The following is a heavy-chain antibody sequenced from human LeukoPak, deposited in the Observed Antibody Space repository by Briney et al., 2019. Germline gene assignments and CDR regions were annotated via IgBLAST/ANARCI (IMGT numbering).Heavy chain of an antibody. D-gene: IGHD6-6*01. Sequence: PSETLSLTCAVYGGSFSGYYWSWIRQPPGKGLEWIGEINHSGSTNYNPSLKSRATISVDTSKNQFSLKLSSVTAADTAVYYCARGGRGIAARGYYYVDVWGKGTTVTVSS. CDR3: ARGGRGIAARGYYYVDV. J-gene: IGHJ6*03. V-gene: IGHV4-34*01. CDR1: GGSFSGYY. CDR2: INHSGST.